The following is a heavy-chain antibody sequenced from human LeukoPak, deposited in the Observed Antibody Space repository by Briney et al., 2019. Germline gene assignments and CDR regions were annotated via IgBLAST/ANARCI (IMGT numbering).Heavy chain of an antibody. CDR2: IYPGDSDT. Sequence: GESLKISCKGSGYSFTSYWIGWVRQMPGKGLEWMGIIYPGDSDTRYSPSFQGQVTISADKSISTAYLQWSSLKASDTAMYYCARHALVGSSVATNWFDPWGQGTLVTVSS. V-gene: IGHV5-51*01. D-gene: IGHD5-12*01. CDR1: GYSFTSYW. J-gene: IGHJ5*02. CDR3: ARHALVGSSVATNWFDP.